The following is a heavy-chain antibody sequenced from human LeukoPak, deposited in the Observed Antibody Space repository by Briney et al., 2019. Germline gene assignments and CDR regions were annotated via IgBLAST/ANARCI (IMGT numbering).Heavy chain of an antibody. D-gene: IGHD6-19*01. V-gene: IGHV3-30*18. CDR2: ISYDGSNK. CDR3: AKDLAVAGDY. Sequence: GGSLRLSCAASGFTFSSYGMHWVRQAPGKGLEWVAAISYDGSNKYYADSVKGRFTISRDNSKNTLYLQMNSLRAEDTAVYYRAKDLAVAGDYWGQGTLVTVSS. CDR1: GFTFSSYG. J-gene: IGHJ4*02.